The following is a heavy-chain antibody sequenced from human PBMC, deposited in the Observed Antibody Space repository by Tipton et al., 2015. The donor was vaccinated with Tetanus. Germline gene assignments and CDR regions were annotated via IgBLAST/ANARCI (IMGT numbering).Heavy chain of an antibody. Sequence: LRLSCAASGFTVSSNYMTWVRQAPGRGLEWIGTIHFGGDTAYNPSLRSRVTISVDTSRNHVSLKMTSVTAADTALYYCSSGSGTAISEDWGQGTLVTVSS. J-gene: IGHJ4*02. CDR2: IHFGGDT. D-gene: IGHD1-7*01. V-gene: IGHV4-59*05. CDR1: GFTVSSNY. CDR3: SSGSGTAISED.